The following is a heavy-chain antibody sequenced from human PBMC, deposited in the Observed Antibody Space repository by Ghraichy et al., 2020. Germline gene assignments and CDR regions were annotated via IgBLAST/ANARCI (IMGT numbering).Heavy chain of an antibody. J-gene: IGHJ5*02. CDR3: AKDKGYYDFWSGSNWFDP. V-gene: IGHV3-23*01. CDR1: GFTFSSYA. D-gene: IGHD3-3*01. CDR2: ISGSGGST. Sequence: GGSLRLSCAASGFTFSSYAMSWVRQAPGKGLEWVSAISGSGGSTYYADSVKGRFTISRDNSKNTLYLQMNSLRAEDTAVYYCAKDKGYYDFWSGSNWFDPWGQGTLVTVSS.